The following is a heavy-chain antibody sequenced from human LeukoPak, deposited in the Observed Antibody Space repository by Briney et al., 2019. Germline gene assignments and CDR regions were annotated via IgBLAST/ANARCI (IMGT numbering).Heavy chain of an antibody. J-gene: IGHJ5*02. Sequence: GGSLRLSCAASGFTFSSYAMSWVRQAPGKGLEWVSAISGSGGSTYYADSVKGRFTISRDNSKNTLYLQMNSLGAEDTAVYYCAKDFWSGYRPYNWLDPWGQGTLVTVSS. CDR2: ISGSGGST. CDR3: AKDFWSGYRPYNWLDP. CDR1: GFTFSSYA. V-gene: IGHV3-23*01. D-gene: IGHD3-3*01.